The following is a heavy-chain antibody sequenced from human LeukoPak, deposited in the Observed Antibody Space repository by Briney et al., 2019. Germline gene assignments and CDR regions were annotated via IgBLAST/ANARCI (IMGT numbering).Heavy chain of an antibody. V-gene: IGHV4-39*02. Sequence: SETLSLTCTVSGGSISSSSYYWGWIRQPPRKGLEWIGSIYYSGSTYYNPSLKSRVTISVDTSKNQFSLKLSSVTAADTAVYYCARDPGSSSSSFYYMDVWGKGTTVTVSS. J-gene: IGHJ6*03. D-gene: IGHD6-6*01. CDR1: GGSISSSSYY. CDR3: ARDPGSSSSSFYYMDV. CDR2: IYYSGST.